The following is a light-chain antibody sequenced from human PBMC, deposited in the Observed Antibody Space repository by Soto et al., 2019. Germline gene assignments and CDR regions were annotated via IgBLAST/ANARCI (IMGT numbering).Light chain of an antibody. CDR3: CSYAGSSTSVV. Sequence: QSALTQSASVSGSPGQSITISCTGTSSDVGSYNLVSWYQQHPGKAPKLMIYEGSKRPSGVSNRFSGSKSGNTASLTISGLQAEDEAEYYCCSYAGSSTSVVFGGGTKLTVL. CDR1: SSDVGSYNL. CDR2: EGS. V-gene: IGLV2-23*01. J-gene: IGLJ2*01.